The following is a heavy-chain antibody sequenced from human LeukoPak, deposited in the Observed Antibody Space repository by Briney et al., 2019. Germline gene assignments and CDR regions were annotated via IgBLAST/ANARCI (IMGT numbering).Heavy chain of an antibody. V-gene: IGHV4-39*02. CDR3: ARDRDGYAYSFDY. CDR1: GGSITSGSYH. CDR2: TYYTGSA. D-gene: IGHD5-24*01. J-gene: IGHJ4*02. Sequence: SETLSLTCTVSGGSITSGSYHWGWIRQSPGKGLEWIGNTYYTGSAYYRPSLQSRVSISVDTSKKEFSLKLTSVTAADTAVYYCARDRDGYAYSFDYWGQGTPVTVSS.